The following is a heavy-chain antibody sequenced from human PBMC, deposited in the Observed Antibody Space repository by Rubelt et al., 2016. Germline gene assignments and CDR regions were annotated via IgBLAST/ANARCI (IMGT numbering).Heavy chain of an antibody. V-gene: IGHV4-34*02. CDR3: ARVSGWYRAPGQDFDY. CDR2: INHSGST. Sequence: QVQLQQWGAGLLKPSETLSLTCAVYGGSFSGYYWSWIRQPPGKGLEWIGEINHSGSTNYNPSLKSRVTISVDTSKNQFSLKLSSVTAADTAVYYCARVSGWYRAPGQDFDYWGQGTLVTVSS. D-gene: IGHD6-19*01. J-gene: IGHJ4*02. CDR1: GGSFSGYY.